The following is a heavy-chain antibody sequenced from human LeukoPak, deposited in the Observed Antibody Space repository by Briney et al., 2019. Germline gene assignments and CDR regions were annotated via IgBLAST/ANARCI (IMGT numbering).Heavy chain of an antibody. CDR2: MSNSGENT. CDR3: AKRGTVTTFGHYDY. D-gene: IGHD4-17*01. Sequence: GGFLRLSCAASGFTFSSYSMQWVRQTPGKGLEWVGIMSNSGENTFYGEAVKGRFTISRDNSQNTLYLQMNSLRAEDTAIYYCAKRGTVTTFGHYDYWGQGTLVTVSS. V-gene: IGHV3-33*05. J-gene: IGHJ4*02. CDR1: GFTFSSYS.